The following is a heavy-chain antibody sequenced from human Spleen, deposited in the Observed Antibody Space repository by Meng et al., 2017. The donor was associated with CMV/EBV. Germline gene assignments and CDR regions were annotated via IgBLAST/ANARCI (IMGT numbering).Heavy chain of an antibody. CDR1: GGCTSSTNYY. V-gene: IGHV4-39*07. D-gene: IGHD1-1*01. J-gene: IGHJ3*02. Sequence: GSLRLSCTVPGGCTSSTNYYWGWIRQPPGKGREWIGSLYYTGSTDYNPSLKGRVTISLDTSKNHFSLKLTSVTAADTAMYYCAGPDDMGSSPHDPFDMWGQGTMVTVSS. CDR3: AGPDDMGSSPHDPFDM. CDR2: LYYTGST.